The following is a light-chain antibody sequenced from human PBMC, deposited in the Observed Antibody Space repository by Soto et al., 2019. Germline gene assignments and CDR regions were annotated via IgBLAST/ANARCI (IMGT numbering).Light chain of an antibody. CDR2: RNN. J-gene: IGLJ3*02. CDR3: AAWDDSLSGWV. V-gene: IGLV1-47*01. CDR1: ATNIGSNT. Sequence: QSVLTQPPSASGTPGQTVTISCSGSATNIGSNTVNWYQQLPGTAPKLLIYRNNQRPSGVPDRFSGSKSGTSASLAISGLRSEDEADYYCAAWDDSLSGWVFGGGTKLTVL.